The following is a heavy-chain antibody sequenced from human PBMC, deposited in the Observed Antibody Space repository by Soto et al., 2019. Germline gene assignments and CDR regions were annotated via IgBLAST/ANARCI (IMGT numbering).Heavy chain of an antibody. V-gene: IGHV4-34*01. Sequence: SETLSLTCAVYGGSFSGYYWSWIRQPPGKGLEWIGEINHSGSTNYNPSLKSRVTISVDTSKNQFSLKLSSVTAADTAVYYCARGSGSGSNPGFDIWGQGTMVTVSS. CDR2: INHSGST. CDR1: GGSFSGYY. J-gene: IGHJ3*02. D-gene: IGHD3-10*01. CDR3: ARGSGSGSNPGFDI.